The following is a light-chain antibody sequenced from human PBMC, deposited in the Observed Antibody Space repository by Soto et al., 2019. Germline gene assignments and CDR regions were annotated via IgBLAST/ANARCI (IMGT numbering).Light chain of an antibody. V-gene: IGKV3-15*01. CDR3: QQYHNWPPFT. J-gene: IGKJ2*01. CDR1: QSVSSN. CDR2: GAS. Sequence: EIVMTQSPATLSVSPGERVTLSCRASQSVSSNLAWYQQNPGQAPRLLIYGASTRATGIPARFSGSGSGTEFTLTISSLQSEDFAVYYCQQYHNWPPFTFGQGTKLEIK.